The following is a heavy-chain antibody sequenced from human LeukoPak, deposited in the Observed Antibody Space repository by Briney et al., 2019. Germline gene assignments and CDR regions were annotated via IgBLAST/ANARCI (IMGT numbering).Heavy chain of an antibody. D-gene: IGHD5-24*01. J-gene: IGHJ6*02. V-gene: IGHV1-46*01. Sequence: ASVKVSCKASGYTFTSYYMHWVRQAPGQGLEWMAILNPSGGSSNYAQKFQGRATLTRATSTGTVYMELSSLRSEDTAVYYCASVYKHGMDVWGQGTTVIVS. CDR2: LNPSGGSS. CDR1: GYTFTSYY. CDR3: ASVYKHGMDV.